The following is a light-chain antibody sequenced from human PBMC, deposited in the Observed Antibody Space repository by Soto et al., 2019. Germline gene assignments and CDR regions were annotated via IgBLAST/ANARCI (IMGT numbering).Light chain of an antibody. Sequence: EVVMTQSPATLSVSPGEGATLSCRASQSVSSSNLAWYQQKPGLAPRLLIYGASTRATDIPARFSGSGSGTEFTLTISSLQSEDFAVYYCQQYHNWPGTFGQGTKVEIK. V-gene: IGKV3-15*01. CDR3: QQYHNWPGT. J-gene: IGKJ1*01. CDR2: GAS. CDR1: QSVSSSN.